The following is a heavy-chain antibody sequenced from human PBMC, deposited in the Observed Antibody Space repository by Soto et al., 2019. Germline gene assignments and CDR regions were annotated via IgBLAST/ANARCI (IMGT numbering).Heavy chain of an antibody. V-gene: IGHV1-69*12. CDR2: IIPIFGRA. Sequence: QVQLVQSGADVRKPGSSGKVSCKASGGTFSSYDISWVRQAPGQGLEWMGGIIPIFGRANYAQKFQARVTITAAESTSTAYNELSILRSESAAVYYCARGANTAMVTRCFDPWGQGTLVTVSS. J-gene: IGHJ5*02. CDR1: GGTFSSYD. D-gene: IGHD5-18*01. CDR3: ARGANTAMVTRCFDP.